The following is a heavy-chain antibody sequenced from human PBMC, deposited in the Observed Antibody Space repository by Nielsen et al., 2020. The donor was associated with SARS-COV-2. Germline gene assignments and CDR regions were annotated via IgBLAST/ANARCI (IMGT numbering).Heavy chain of an antibody. CDR3: ARDFKGYCSSSSCLDAFDI. CDR2: IHQDGGET. CDR1: GFTFSDYW. D-gene: IGHD2-2*01. V-gene: IGHV3-7*01. Sequence: GESLKISCAASGFTFSDYWMSWVRQAPGKGLEWVANIHQDGGETRYADSVKDRFTISRDNAKNSLYLQMNSLRAEDTAVYYCARDFKGYCSSSSCLDAFDIWGQGTMVTVSS. J-gene: IGHJ3*02.